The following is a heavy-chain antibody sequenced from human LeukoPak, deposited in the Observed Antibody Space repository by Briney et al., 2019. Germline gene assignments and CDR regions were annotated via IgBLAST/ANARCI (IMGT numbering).Heavy chain of an antibody. CDR1: GGSISSGGYS. J-gene: IGHJ6*02. V-gene: IGHV4-30-2*01. CDR3: ARLPPYSSGWSYYYYGMDV. CDR2: INHSGST. D-gene: IGHD6-19*01. Sequence: SQTLSLTCAVSGGSISSGGYSWSWIRQPPGKGLEWIGEINHSGSTNYNPSLKSRVTISVDTSKNQFSLKLSSVTAADTAVYYCARLPPYSSGWSYYYYGMDVWGQGTTVTVSS.